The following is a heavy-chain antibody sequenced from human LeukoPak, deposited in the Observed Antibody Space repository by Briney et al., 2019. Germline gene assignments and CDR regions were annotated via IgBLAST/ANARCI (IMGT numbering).Heavy chain of an antibody. CDR3: AREQGRGGDLDY. J-gene: IGHJ4*02. V-gene: IGHV4-59*01. CDR1: GGSISSYY. Sequence: PSETLSLTCTVSGGSISSYYWSWIRQPPGKGLEWIGYIYYSGSTNYNPSLKSRVTISVDTSKNQFSLKLSSVTAADTAVYYCAREQGRGGDLDYWGQGTLVTVSS. D-gene: IGHD4-17*01. CDR2: IYYSGST.